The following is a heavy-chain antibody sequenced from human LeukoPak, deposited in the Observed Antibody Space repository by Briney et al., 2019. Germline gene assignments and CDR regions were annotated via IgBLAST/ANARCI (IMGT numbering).Heavy chain of an antibody. CDR1: GFTFSDYS. V-gene: IGHV3-21*01. CDR3: ARDKTPPRYCSSTSCYGSDAFDI. J-gene: IGHJ3*02. D-gene: IGHD2-2*01. CDR2: ISSSSIYI. Sequence: GGSLRLSCAASGFTFSDYSMNWVRQAPGKGLEWVSSISSSSIYIYYADSVKGRFTISRDNAKNSLYLQMNSLRAEDTAVYYCARDKTPPRYCSSTSCYGSDAFDIWGQGTMVTVSS.